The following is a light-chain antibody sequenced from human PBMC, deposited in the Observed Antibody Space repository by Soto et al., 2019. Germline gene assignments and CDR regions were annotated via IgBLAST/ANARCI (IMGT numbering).Light chain of an antibody. Sequence: QSALSQPASVSGSPGQSVTISCTGTSSDVGGYDLVCWYQQHPGKAPKLMIYDVSNRPSGVSNRFSGSKSGNTASLTISGLQAEDDADYYCSSYTSISTPYVFGTGTKLTVL. V-gene: IGLV2-14*01. CDR3: SSYTSISTPYV. CDR2: DVS. CDR1: SSDVGGYDL. J-gene: IGLJ1*01.